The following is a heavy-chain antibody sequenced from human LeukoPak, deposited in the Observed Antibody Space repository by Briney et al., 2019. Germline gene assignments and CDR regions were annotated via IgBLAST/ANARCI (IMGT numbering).Heavy chain of an antibody. J-gene: IGHJ3*02. Sequence: GESLKISCKGSGYSFTSYWIGWVRQMPGKGLEWMGIIYPGDSDTRYSPSFQGQVTISADKSISTAYLQWSSLKASDTAMYYCAAAFGWYNSSSISPNDAFDIWGQGTMVTVSS. D-gene: IGHD6-19*01. CDR3: AAAFGWYNSSSISPNDAFDI. V-gene: IGHV5-51*01. CDR1: GYSFTSYW. CDR2: IYPGDSDT.